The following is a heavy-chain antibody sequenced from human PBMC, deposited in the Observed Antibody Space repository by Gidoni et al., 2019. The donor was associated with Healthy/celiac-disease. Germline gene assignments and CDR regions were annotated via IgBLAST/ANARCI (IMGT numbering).Heavy chain of an antibody. V-gene: IGHV4-31*03. D-gene: IGHD3-16*01. CDR1: GGSISSGGYY. CDR3: ARDISATFLIRGGWFDP. Sequence: QVQLQESGPGLVKPSQTLSLTCTVSGGSISSGGYYWSWIRQHPGKGLEWIGYIYYSGSTYYNPSLKSRVTISVDTSKNQFSLKLSSVTAADTAVYYCARDISATFLIRGGWFDPWGQGTLVTVSS. CDR2: IYYSGST. J-gene: IGHJ5*02.